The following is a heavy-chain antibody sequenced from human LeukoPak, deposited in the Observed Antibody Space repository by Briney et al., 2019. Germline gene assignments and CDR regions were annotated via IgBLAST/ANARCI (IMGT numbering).Heavy chain of an antibody. Sequence: SGPTLVKPTQTLTLTCTFSGFSLSTSGVGVGWVRQPPGKALEWLALIHWNDDKRYSPSLKSRLTITKDTSKNHVVLTMTNMDPVDTATYYCAHSNSTLGFWSSHELQNNWFDPWGQGTLVTVSS. CDR2: IHWNDDK. CDR1: GFSLSTSGVG. CDR3: AHSNSTLGFWSSHELQNNWFDP. D-gene: IGHD3-3*01. V-gene: IGHV2-5*01. J-gene: IGHJ5*02.